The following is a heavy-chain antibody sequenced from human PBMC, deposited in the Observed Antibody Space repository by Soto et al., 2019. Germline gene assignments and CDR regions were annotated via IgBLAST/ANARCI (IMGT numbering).Heavy chain of an antibody. Sequence: SETLSLTCTVSGGSISNFYWSWIRQPPGEGLEWMGYVYSSGSTKYNPSRQSRVTISVDTSKNQFSLKLSSVTAADTAVYYCARTGVATIHAMRGYYGTDVSGQGTTVTVSS. CDR3: ARTGVATIHAMRGYYGTDV. J-gene: IGHJ6*02. V-gene: IGHV4-59*01. CDR2: VYSSGST. D-gene: IGHD5-12*01. CDR1: GGSISNFY.